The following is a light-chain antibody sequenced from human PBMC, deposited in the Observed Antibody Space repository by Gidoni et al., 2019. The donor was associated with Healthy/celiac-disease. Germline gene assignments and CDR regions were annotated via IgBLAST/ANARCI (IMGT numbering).Light chain of an antibody. Sequence: QSVLTQPPSVSGAPGQRVTISCTGSSSNIGAGYDVHWYQQLPGTAPKLLIYGNSNRPSGVPDRFSGSKSGTSASLAITGLQAEEGADYYCQSYDSSLSGCVFGGGTKLTVL. CDR2: GNS. CDR3: QSYDSSLSGCV. V-gene: IGLV1-40*01. CDR1: SSNIGAGYD. J-gene: IGLJ2*01.